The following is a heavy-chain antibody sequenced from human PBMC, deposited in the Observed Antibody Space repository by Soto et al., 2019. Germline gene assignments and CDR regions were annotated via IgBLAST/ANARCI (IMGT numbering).Heavy chain of an antibody. CDR3: AIDLAAASWNYESGDY. D-gene: IGHD1-7*01. J-gene: IGHJ4*02. Sequence: PVKVSCKASGGTFSSYAISWVRQAPGQGLEWMGGIIPIFGIANYAQKFQGRVTSTADASTSTAYMGLSSLRSEDTAVYYCAIDLAAASWNYESGDYWGQGTLGTVSS. V-gene: IGHV1-69*13. CDR1: GGTFSSYA. CDR2: IIPIFGIA.